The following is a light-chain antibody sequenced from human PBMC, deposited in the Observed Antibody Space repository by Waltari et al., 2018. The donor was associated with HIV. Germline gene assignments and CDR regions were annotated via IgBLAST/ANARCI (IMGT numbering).Light chain of an antibody. CDR1: QSVSNSH. CDR2: GAS. CDR3: QQYGGSRWT. J-gene: IGKJ1*01. V-gene: IGKV3-20*01. Sequence: EIILTQSPGTLSLSPGERATLPCRASQSVSNSHLAWYQQKAGQAPRLLIYGASSRATGIPDRFSGSGSGTDFILTISGLEAEDFAVYYCQQYGGSRWTFGQGTKVEIK.